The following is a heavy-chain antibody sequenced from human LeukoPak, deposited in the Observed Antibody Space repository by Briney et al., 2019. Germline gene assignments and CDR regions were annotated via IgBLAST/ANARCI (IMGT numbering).Heavy chain of an antibody. CDR1: GFTFSSYA. D-gene: IGHD5-18*01. J-gene: IGHJ6*03. V-gene: IGHV3-23*01. CDR2: ISGSGGST. CDR3: ARVGYRSYYYYMDV. Sequence: PGGSLRLSCAASGFTFSSYAMSWVRQAPGKGLEWVSAISGSGGSTYYADSVKGRFTISRDNSKNTLYLQMNSLRAEDTAVYYCARVGYRSYYYYMDVWGKGTTVTVSS.